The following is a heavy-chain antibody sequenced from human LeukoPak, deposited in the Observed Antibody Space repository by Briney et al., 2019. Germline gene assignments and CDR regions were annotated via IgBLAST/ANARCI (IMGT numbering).Heavy chain of an antibody. CDR1: GFTFSSYA. D-gene: IGHD5-18*01. CDR3: ATVDTAMVHFDY. CDR2: ISGSGGST. J-gene: IGHJ4*02. V-gene: IGHV3-23*01. Sequence: GGSLRLSCAASGFTFSSYAMSWVRQAPGKGLEWVSAISGSGGSTYYADSVKGRFTISRDNSKNTLYLQMNSLRAEDTAVYYCATVDTAMVHFDYWGQGTLVTVSS.